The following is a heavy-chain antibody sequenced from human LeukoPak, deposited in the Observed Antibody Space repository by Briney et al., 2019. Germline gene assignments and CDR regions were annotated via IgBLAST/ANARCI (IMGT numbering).Heavy chain of an antibody. J-gene: IGHJ5*02. Sequence: GVSLKISSKGSGYSFTSYWIGWVRPMPGKGLEWMGIIYPGDSDTRYSPSFQGKVTISADKSISTAYLQWSSLEASDTAMHCCAGMLRVYTYYDYVWGMKWFDPWGQGTLVTVSS. V-gene: IGHV5-51*01. CDR2: IYPGDSDT. CDR3: AGMLRVYTYYDYVWGMKWFDP. D-gene: IGHD3-16*01. CDR1: GYSFTSYW.